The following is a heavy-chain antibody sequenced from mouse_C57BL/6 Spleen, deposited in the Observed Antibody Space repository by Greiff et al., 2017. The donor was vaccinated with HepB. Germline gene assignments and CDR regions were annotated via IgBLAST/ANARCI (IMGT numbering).Heavy chain of an antibody. CDR3: ASYDSDGYYFDY. CDR1: GYTFTSYW. D-gene: IGHD2-4*01. CDR2: IYPGSGST. V-gene: IGHV1-55*01. Sequence: QVHVKQPGAELVKPGASVKMSCKASGYTFTSYWITWVKQRPGQGLEWIGDIYPGSGSTNYNEKLKSKATLTVDTSSSTAYMQLSSLTSEDSAVYYCASYDSDGYYFDYWGQGTTLTVSS. J-gene: IGHJ2*01.